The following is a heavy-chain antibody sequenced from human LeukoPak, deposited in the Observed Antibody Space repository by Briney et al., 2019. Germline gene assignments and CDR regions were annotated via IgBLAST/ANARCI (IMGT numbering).Heavy chain of an antibody. V-gene: IGHV3-30-3*01. CDR1: GFTFSSYA. D-gene: IGHD2-15*01. CDR3: ARDYVGYCSGGSCYSSFIFDY. Sequence: PGGSLRLSCAASGFTFSSYAMHWVRQAPGKGLEWVAVISYDGSNKNYADSVKGRFTISRDNSKNTLYLQMNSLRAEDTAVYYCARDYVGYCSGGSCYSSFIFDYWGQGTLVTVSS. CDR2: ISYDGSNK. J-gene: IGHJ4*02.